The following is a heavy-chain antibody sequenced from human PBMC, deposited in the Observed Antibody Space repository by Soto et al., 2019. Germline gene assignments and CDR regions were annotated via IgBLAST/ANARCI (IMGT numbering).Heavy chain of an antibody. D-gene: IGHD1-7*01. CDR1: GGSISSSSYY. CDR3: ARHSKNWNSNWLDP. Sequence: PSETLSLTCTVSGGSISSSSYYWGWIRQPPGKGPEWIGSMYYSGSTYYNPSLKSRVTISADTSKNQFSLKLSSVTAADTAVYYCARHSKNWNSNWLDPWGQGTLVTVSS. CDR2: MYYSGST. J-gene: IGHJ5*02. V-gene: IGHV4-39*01.